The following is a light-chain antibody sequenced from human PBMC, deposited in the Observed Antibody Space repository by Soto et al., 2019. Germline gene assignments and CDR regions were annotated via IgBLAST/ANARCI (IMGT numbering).Light chain of an antibody. CDR2: EVS. CDR1: SRDVGGYNS. Sequence: QSALTQPPSASGFPGQSVTISCTGTSRDVGGYNSVSWYQQHPGKAPKLMIYEVSKRPSGVPDRFSGSKSGNTASLTVSVLQAEDEADYYCSSYAGSNNLYVFGTGTKSPS. V-gene: IGLV2-8*01. J-gene: IGLJ1*01. CDR3: SSYAGSNNLYV.